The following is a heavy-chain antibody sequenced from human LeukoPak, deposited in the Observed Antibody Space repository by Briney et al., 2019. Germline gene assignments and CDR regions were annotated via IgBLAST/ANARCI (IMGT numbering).Heavy chain of an antibody. CDR3: AKAFPRVEYSSSRGDY. Sequence: GGSLRLSCAASGFTFSSYGMHWVRQAPGKGLEWVAVIWYDGSNKYYADSVKGRFTISRDNSKNTLYLQMNSLRAEDTAVYYCAKAFPRVEYSSSRGDYWGQGTLVTVSS. J-gene: IGHJ4*02. D-gene: IGHD6-6*01. CDR1: GFTFSSYG. V-gene: IGHV3-30*02. CDR2: IWYDGSNK.